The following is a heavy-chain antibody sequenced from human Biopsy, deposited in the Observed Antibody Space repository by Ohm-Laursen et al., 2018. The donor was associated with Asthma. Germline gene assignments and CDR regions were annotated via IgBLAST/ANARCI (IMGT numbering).Heavy chain of an antibody. Sequence: GASVKVSCNASGDSLGSFINYAISWVRQAPRQGLEWMGGLIPVLGTADYAPMFEGRVTITAGESTSTAYLELTSLRFEDTAVYYCARGYSGTDRIVYYYSGMEVWGQGTTVTVSS. CDR2: LIPVLGTA. V-gene: IGHV1-69*13. D-gene: IGHD5-12*01. CDR3: ARGYSGTDRIVYYYSGMEV. J-gene: IGHJ6*02. CDR1: GDSLGSFINYA.